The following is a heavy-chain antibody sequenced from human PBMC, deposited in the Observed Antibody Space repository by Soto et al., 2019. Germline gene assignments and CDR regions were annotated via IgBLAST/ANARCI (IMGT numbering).Heavy chain of an antibody. CDR2: INHSGST. Sequence: QVQLQQWGAGLLKPSETLSLTCAVYGGSFSGYYWSWIRQPPGKGLEWIGEINHSGSTNYNPSLKSRVTISVDTSKKQFSLRLSSVTAAEPAVYYCASNGTTLLAYWGQGNLVTVSS. V-gene: IGHV4-34*01. J-gene: IGHJ4*02. CDR1: GGSFSGYY. CDR3: ASNGTTLLAY. D-gene: IGHD1-1*01.